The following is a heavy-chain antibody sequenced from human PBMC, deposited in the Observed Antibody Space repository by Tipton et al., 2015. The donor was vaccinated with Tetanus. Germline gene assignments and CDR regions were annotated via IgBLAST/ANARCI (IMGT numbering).Heavy chain of an antibody. D-gene: IGHD1-1*01. Sequence: LSLTCAVSGGSSSSFYWSWIRQPPGGGLEWIGEINQRGTTYNPSLNRRATISVDSSATQLSLSLTPVTAADTAVYFCAILPKHWQAPRGVPWGQGVLVTVSS. CDR1: GGSSSSFY. CDR3: AILPKHWQAPRGVP. V-gene: IGHV4-34*01. J-gene: IGHJ5*02. CDR2: INQRGT.